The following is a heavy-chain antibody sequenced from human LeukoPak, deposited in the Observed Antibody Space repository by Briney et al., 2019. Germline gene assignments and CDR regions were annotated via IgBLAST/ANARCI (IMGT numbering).Heavy chain of an antibody. CDR1: GYSFTRYA. D-gene: IGHD5-18*01. V-gene: IGHV7-4-1*02. Sequence: ASVKVSCKASGYSFTRYAMNWVRQAPGQGLEWMGWINTNTGNPTYAQGFTGRFVFSLDTSVSTAYLQISSLKAEDTAVYYCARELPQWIQLWFSPWFDPWGQGTLVTVSS. CDR3: ARELPQWIQLWFSPWFDP. CDR2: INTNTGNP. J-gene: IGHJ5*02.